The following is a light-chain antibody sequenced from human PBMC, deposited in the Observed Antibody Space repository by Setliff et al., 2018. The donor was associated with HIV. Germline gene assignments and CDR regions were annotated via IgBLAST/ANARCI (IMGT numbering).Light chain of an antibody. CDR1: SGSIASSA. CDR3: QTYGSTPGV. J-gene: IGLJ3*02. CDR2: EDN. V-gene: IGLV6-57*01. Sequence: NFMLTQPHSVSDSPGKTVTISCTRSSGSIASSAVQWYQQRPGSSPTTVIYEDNQRPSGVPDRFSGSIDTSSNSASLTISGLKTEDEAEYYCQTYGSTPGVFGGGTRSPS.